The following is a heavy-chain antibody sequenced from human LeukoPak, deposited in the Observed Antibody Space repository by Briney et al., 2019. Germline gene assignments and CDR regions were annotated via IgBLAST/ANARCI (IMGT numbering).Heavy chain of an antibody. Sequence: SETLSLTCTVSGGSISSYYWSWIRQPAGKGLEWIGRIYTSGSTNYNPSLKSRVTISVDTSKNQFSLKLSSVTAADTAVYYCARQIRITIFGVVTQFMDVWGKGTTVTVSS. CDR1: GGSISSYY. CDR2: IYTSGST. CDR3: ARQIRITIFGVVTQFMDV. J-gene: IGHJ6*03. V-gene: IGHV4-4*07. D-gene: IGHD3-3*01.